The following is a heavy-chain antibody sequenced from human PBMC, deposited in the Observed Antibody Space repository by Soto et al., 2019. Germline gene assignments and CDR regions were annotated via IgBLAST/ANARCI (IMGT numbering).Heavy chain of an antibody. D-gene: IGHD2-15*01. CDR2: IIPIVGTA. CDR3: PREVVVAATGWFDP. CDR1: GGTFSSYA. V-gene: IGHV1-69*12. Sequence: QVQLVQSGAEVKKPGSSVKVSCKASGGTFSSYAISWVRQAPGQGLEWMGGIIPIVGTANYAQKFQGRVKINAAESTSTAFMEPSSLRSEETAAYYCPREVVVAATGWFDPWGQVTLVTVSS. J-gene: IGHJ5*02.